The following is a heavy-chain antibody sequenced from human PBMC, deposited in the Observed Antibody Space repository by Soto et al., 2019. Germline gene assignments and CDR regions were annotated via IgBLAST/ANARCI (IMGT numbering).Heavy chain of an antibody. V-gene: IGHV5-10-1*03. J-gene: IGHJ4*02. CDR1: GYRCISYW. CDR3: LRHGYGTPASFDY. D-gene: IGHD5-18*01. CDR2: IDPSDSRT. Sequence: EVQLEQSGAGVKKPGESLRLSCKASGYRCISYWISWVRQRPGEGLEWVGRIDPSDSRTVYSPSFQGHVTISIDMSVNTSYLQRNNLQASDTAMYFCLRHGYGTPASFDYWGRGTLVPVSS.